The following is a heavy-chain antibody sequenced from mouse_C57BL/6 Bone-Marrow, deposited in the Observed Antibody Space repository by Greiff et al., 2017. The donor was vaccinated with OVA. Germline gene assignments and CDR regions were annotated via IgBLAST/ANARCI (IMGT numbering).Heavy chain of an antibody. CDR1: GYTFTSYW. CDR2: IDPSDSET. Sequence: QVQLKQPGAELVRPGSSVKLSCKASGYTFTSYWMHWVKQRPIQGLEWIGNIDPSDSETHYNQKFKDKATLTVDKSSSTAYMQLSSLTSEDSAVHYCARLGRGQGYYFDYWGQGTTLTVSS. D-gene: IGHD4-1*01. J-gene: IGHJ2*01. CDR3: ARLGRGQGYYFDY. V-gene: IGHV1-52*01.